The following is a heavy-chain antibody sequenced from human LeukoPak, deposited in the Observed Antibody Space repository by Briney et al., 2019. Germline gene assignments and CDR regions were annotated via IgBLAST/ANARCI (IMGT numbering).Heavy chain of an antibody. CDR1: GFTFSSYG. J-gene: IGHJ4*02. CDR3: ASRSGFEVY. V-gene: IGHV3-30*03. Sequence: GGSLRLSCAASGFTFSSYGMHWVRQAPGKGLEWVAVISYDGSNKYYADSVKGRFTISRDNSKNTLYLQMNSLRAEDTAVYYCASRSGFEVYWGQGTLVTVSS. D-gene: IGHD3-22*01. CDR2: ISYDGSNK.